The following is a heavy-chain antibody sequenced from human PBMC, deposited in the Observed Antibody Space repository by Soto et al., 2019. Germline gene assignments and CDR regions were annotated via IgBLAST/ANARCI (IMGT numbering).Heavy chain of an antibody. Sequence: QVQLVQSGAEVKKPGSSVKVSCRTSGGTFSRYTVSWVRQAPGQGLEWMGRIIPTLGLPNYAQKFQDRLTITADQVTSTAYMELSSLRSEDTAVYYCTREGADYSDTSFDPWGPGTLVNVSS. CDR1: GGTFSRYT. CDR3: TREGADYSDTSFDP. J-gene: IGHJ5*02. CDR2: IIPTLGLP. V-gene: IGHV1-69*08. D-gene: IGHD2-15*01.